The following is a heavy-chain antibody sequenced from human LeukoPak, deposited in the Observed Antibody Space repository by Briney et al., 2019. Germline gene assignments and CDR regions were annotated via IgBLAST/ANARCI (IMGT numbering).Heavy chain of an antibody. D-gene: IGHD3-9*01. Sequence: SETLSLTCTVSGGSISSYYWSWVRQPAGKGLEWIGRIYTSGSTNYNPSLKSRVTMSVDTSKNQFSLKLSSVTAADTAVYYCARDWESLTGYFSVNWFDPWGQGTLVTVSS. J-gene: IGHJ5*02. CDR3: ARDWESLTGYFSVNWFDP. CDR2: IYTSGST. V-gene: IGHV4-4*07. CDR1: GGSISSYY.